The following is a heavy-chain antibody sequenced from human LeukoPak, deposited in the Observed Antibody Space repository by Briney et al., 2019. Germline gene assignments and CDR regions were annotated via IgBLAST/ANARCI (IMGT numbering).Heavy chain of an antibody. J-gene: IGHJ4*02. CDR3: ARRAGTIGYFDY. D-gene: IGHD1-1*01. CDR2: IYYSGST. Sequence: SETLSLTCTVSGGSISSYYWSWIRQPPGKGLGWIGYIYYSGSTNYNPSLKSRVTISVDTSKNQFSLKLSSVTAADTAVYYCARRAGTIGYFDYWGQETLVTVSS. CDR1: GGSISSYY. V-gene: IGHV4-59*08.